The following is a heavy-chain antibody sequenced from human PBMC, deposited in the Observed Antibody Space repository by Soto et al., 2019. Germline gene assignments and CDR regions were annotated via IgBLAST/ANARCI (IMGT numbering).Heavy chain of an antibody. Sequence: LSLTCTVSGGSISRSSYYWGWIRQPPGKGLEWIGSMYYGGSTYYNPSLKSRATISADASKNQFSLKLSSVTAADTAVYYCASPTELRNEGGWCWGQGLLVTVAS. CDR2: MYYGGST. J-gene: IGHJ4*02. CDR3: ASPTELRNEGGWC. CDR1: GGSISRSSYY. V-gene: IGHV4-39*01. D-gene: IGHD1-7*01.